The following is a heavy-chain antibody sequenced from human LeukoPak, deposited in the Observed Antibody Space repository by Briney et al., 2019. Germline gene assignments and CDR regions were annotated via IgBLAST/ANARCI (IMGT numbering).Heavy chain of an antibody. CDR2: ISSSSSYI. D-gene: IGHD4-17*01. CDR3: ARDLEDYGDLGFDY. J-gene: IGHJ4*02. Sequence: GGSLRLSCAASGFTFSSYSMNWVRQAPGKGLEWVSSISSSSSYIYYADSAKGRFTISRDNAKNSLYLQMNSLRAEDTAVYYCARDLEDYGDLGFDYWGQGTLVTVSS. V-gene: IGHV3-21*01. CDR1: GFTFSSYS.